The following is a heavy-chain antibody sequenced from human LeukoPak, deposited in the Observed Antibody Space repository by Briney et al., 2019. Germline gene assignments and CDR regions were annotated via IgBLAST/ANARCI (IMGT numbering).Heavy chain of an antibody. CDR3: AKGGCSGGSCYSEN. J-gene: IGHJ4*02. Sequence: GGSLRLSCAASGCTFSSYAMSWVRQAPGKGLEWVSATSGSGGSTYYADSVKGRFTISRDNSKNTLYLQMNSLRAEDTAVYYCAKGGCSGGSCYSENWGQGTLVTVSS. CDR1: GCTFSSYA. CDR2: TSGSGGST. V-gene: IGHV3-23*01. D-gene: IGHD2-15*01.